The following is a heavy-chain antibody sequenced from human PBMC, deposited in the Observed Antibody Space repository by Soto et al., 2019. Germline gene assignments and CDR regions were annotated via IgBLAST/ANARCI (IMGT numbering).Heavy chain of an antibody. CDR2: IYYSGST. CDR1: GGSISSGGYY. J-gene: IGHJ4*02. V-gene: IGHV4-31*03. D-gene: IGHD2-2*01. Sequence: SETLSLTCTVSGGSISSGGYYWSWIRQHPGKGLEWIGYIYYSGSTYYNPSLKSRVTISVDTSKNQFSLKLSSVTAADTAVYYCARAVVPADYFDYWGQGTLVTVS. CDR3: ARAVVPADYFDY.